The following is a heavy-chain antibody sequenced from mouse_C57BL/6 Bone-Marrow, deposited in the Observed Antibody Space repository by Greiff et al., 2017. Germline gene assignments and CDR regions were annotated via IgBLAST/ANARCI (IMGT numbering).Heavy chain of an antibody. CDR3: ERDWDDN. D-gene: IGHD4-1*01. CDR1: GYTFTSYW. V-gene: IGHV1-55*01. Sequence: VQLQQPGAELVQPGASVKMSCTASGYTFTSYWITWVKQRPGQGLEWIGDIYPGSGSTNNNEKFKSKATLTVDTSSSTAYMQLRSLTSEDSAVYYGERDWDDNWGQGTTLTVSS. CDR2: IYPGSGST. J-gene: IGHJ2*01.